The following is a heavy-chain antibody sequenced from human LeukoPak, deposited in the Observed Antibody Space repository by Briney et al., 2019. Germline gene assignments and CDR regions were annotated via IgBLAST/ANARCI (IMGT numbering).Heavy chain of an antibody. J-gene: IGHJ5*02. D-gene: IGHD1-14*01. V-gene: IGHV3-74*01. Sequence: GGSLRLSCAASGFALSGSWMHWVRQAPGKGLVWISLINNDGSGTSYADSVKGRFTISKDNTKNTLYLQMNSLRAEDTAVYYCARDFQYRPAWGQGTLVTVSS. CDR3: ARDFQYRPA. CDR2: INNDGSGT. CDR1: GFALSGSW.